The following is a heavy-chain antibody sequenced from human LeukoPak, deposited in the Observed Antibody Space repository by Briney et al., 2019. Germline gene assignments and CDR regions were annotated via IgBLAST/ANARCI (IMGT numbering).Heavy chain of an antibody. D-gene: IGHD6-13*01. CDR1: VFPFEDYA. CDR3: AKDTYSSSWYATNCDY. V-gene: IGHV3-9*01. J-gene: IGHJ4*02. Sequence: PGSSLRLFCAASVFPFEDYAMLWAPQAPGKGLECVSGISWNSGSIGYADSVKGRFTISRDNAKNSLYLQMNSLGAEDTALYYCAKDTYSSSWYATNCDYWGQGTLVTVSS. CDR2: ISWNSGSI.